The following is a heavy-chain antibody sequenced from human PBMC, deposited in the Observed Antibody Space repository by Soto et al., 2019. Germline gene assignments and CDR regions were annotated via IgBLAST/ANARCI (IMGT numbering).Heavy chain of an antibody. CDR1: GYTFPSYY. CDR2: INPSGGST. J-gene: IGHJ6*02. CDR3: ARDGRDRYALGYYYGMDV. V-gene: IGHV1-46*01. Sequence: ASVKVSCKASGYTFPSYYMHWVRQAPGQGLEWMGIINPSGGSTSYAQKFQGRVAMTRDTSTSTVYMELSSLRSEDTAVYYCARDGRDRYALGYYYGMDVWGQGTTVTVSS. D-gene: IGHD1-26*01.